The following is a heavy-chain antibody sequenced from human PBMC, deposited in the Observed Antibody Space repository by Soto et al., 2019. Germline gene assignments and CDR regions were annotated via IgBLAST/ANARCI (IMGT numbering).Heavy chain of an antibody. CDR2: IYYSGST. D-gene: IGHD3-10*01. V-gene: IGHV4-30-4*01. CDR3: ARATYYYGSGSYTLPAWFDP. CDR1: GGSIISGDYY. Sequence: SETLSLTCTVSGGSIISGDYYWSLIRQPPGKGLEWIGYIYYSGSTYYNPSLKSRVTIPVDTSKNQFSLKLSSVTAADTAVYYCARATYYYGSGSYTLPAWFDPWGQGTLVTVSS. J-gene: IGHJ5*02.